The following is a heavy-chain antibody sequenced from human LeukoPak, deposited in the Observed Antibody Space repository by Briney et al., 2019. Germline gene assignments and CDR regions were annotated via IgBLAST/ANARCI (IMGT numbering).Heavy chain of an antibody. D-gene: IGHD5-12*01. V-gene: IGHV3-30*02. CDR3: AKSDIVATIRGWYFDL. Sequence: GGSLRLSCAASGFTFSSYGMHWVRQAPGKGLEWVAFIRYDGSNKYYADSVKGRFTISRDNSKNTLYLQMNSLRAEDTAVYYCAKSDIVATIRGWYFDLWGRGTLVTVSS. CDR1: GFTFSSYG. J-gene: IGHJ2*01. CDR2: IRYDGSNK.